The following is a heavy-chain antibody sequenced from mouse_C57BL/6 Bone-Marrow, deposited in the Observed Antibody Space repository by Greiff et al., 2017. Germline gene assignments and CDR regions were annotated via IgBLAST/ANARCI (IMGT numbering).Heavy chain of an antibody. CDR3: DRSRDYYGSSYGAMDY. CDR2: IWWDDDK. Sequence: QVTLKESGPGILQPSQTLSLTCSFSGFSLSTFGMGVGWIRPPSGKGLEWLVHIWWDDDKYYNPALESRPTISKDTSNNQVFLKIAIADTADTATYYGDRSRDYYGSSYGAMDYWGQGTSVTVSS. D-gene: IGHD1-1*01. J-gene: IGHJ4*01. CDR1: GFSLSTFGMG. V-gene: IGHV8-8*01.